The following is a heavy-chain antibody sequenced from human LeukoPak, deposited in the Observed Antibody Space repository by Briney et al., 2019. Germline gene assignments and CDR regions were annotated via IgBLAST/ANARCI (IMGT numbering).Heavy chain of an antibody. CDR2: INPNSGGT. CDR3: ARSMVRGVLDAFDI. J-gene: IGHJ3*02. D-gene: IGHD3-10*01. Sequence: ASVKVSCKASGYTFTGYYMHWVRQAPGQGLEWMGWINPNSGGTNYAQKFQGRVTMTRDTSISTAYMELSRLRSDDTAVYYCARSMVRGVLDAFDIWGQGTMVTVSS. CDR1: GYTFTGYY. V-gene: IGHV1-2*02.